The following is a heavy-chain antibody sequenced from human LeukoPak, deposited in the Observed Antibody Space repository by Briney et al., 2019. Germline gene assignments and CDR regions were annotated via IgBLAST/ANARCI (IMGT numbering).Heavy chain of an antibody. D-gene: IGHD4-17*01. CDR3: AREIRDYGDSWFDP. Sequence: PGGSLRLSCAASGFTVSSNYMSWVRQAPGKGLEWVSVIYSGGSAYYADSVKGRFTISRDNSKNTLYLQMNSLRAEDTAVYYCAREIRDYGDSWFDPWGQGTLVTVSS. V-gene: IGHV3-53*01. CDR2: IYSGGSA. J-gene: IGHJ5*02. CDR1: GFTVSSNY.